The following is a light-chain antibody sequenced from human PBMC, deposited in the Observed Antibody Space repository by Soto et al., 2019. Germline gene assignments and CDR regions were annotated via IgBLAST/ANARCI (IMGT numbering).Light chain of an antibody. CDR2: EVT. V-gene: IGLV2-8*01. J-gene: IGLJ2*01. CDR1: TSDVGGYNY. Sequence: QSALTQPPSASGSPGQSVAISCTGTTSDVGGYNYVSWYQQHPGKAPKLIIYEVTKRPSGVPDRFSGSKSGNTASLTVSGLQGEDEADYYCSSYVASNTLVFGGGTKVTV. CDR3: SSYVASNTLV.